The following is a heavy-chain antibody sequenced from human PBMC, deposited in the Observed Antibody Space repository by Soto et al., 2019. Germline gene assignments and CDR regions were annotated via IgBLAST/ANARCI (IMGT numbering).Heavy chain of an antibody. CDR2: VSYDGNHK. J-gene: IGHJ6*02. D-gene: IGHD6-13*01. Sequence: QVQLVESGGGVIQPGTSLSLSCGSSGFTFRSFGMYWVRQAPGKGLEWVAVVSYDGNHKYYADSMKGRFTVSRDNAKNMLYLQMNSRRGEDTAVYYCAKDVGQQLVLNYGMDVWGQGTTVTVSS. V-gene: IGHV3-30*18. CDR3: AKDVGQQLVLNYGMDV. CDR1: GFTFRSFG.